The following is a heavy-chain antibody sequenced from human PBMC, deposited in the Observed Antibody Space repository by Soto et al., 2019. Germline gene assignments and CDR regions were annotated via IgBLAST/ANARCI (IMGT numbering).Heavy chain of an antibody. V-gene: IGHV3-7*01. CDR3: ARAGASIYYDILTGYPDAFDI. CDR2: IKQDGNEK. J-gene: IGHJ3*02. CDR1: GFAFNTYW. D-gene: IGHD3-9*01. Sequence: GGSLRLSCAASGFAFNTYWMSRVRQAPGKGLEWVANIKQDGNEKNYVDSVKGRFTISRDNAKNSLYLQMNSLRAEDTAVYYCARAGASIYYDILTGYPDAFDIWGQGTMVTVSS.